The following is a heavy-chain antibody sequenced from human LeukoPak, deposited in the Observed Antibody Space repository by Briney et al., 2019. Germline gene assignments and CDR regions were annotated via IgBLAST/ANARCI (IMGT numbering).Heavy chain of an antibody. J-gene: IGHJ4*02. CDR1: GFTVSSNY. CDR2: IYSCGST. Sequence: GGSLRLSCAASGFTVSSNYMSWVRQAPGKGLEWVSVIYSCGSTYYADSVKGRFTISRDNSKNTLYLQMNSLRAEDTAVYYCAKDDPMEDDYWGQGTLVTVSS. CDR3: AKDDPMEDDY. D-gene: IGHD1-1*01. V-gene: IGHV3-53*01.